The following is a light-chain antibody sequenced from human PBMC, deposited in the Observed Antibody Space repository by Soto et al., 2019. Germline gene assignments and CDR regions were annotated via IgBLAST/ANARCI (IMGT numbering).Light chain of an antibody. J-gene: IGKJ1*01. CDR1: KSLSSSY. V-gene: IGKV3-20*01. CDR3: QQYGSSPPWT. Sequence: DIVLKQSPGTLSLSPVESATVSCRASKSLSSSYLAWYQQNPRQAPRLIIYGAASRATGNPDRCSGSRSGTDFILPIIRREPAELLVYYCQQYGSSPPWTCGQGTKVKI. CDR2: GAA.